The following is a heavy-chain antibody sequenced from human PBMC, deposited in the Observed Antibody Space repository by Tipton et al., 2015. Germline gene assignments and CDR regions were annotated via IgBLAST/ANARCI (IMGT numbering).Heavy chain of an antibody. Sequence: LRLSCTVSGGSISSSSYYWAWIRQPPGKGLEWIGTISHSGNTFYNPSLKSRVTISADTSKNQFSLRLSSVTAADTAVYYCACQDYDSLTRDYQTVDYWGQGTLVTVSS. CDR2: ISHSGNT. V-gene: IGHV4-39*07. CDR1: GGSISSSSYY. D-gene: IGHD3-9*01. CDR3: ACQDYDSLTRDYQTVDY. J-gene: IGHJ4*02.